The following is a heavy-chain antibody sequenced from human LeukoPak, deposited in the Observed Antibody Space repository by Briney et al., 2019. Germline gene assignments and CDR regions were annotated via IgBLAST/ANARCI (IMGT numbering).Heavy chain of an antibody. Sequence: GGSLKLSCAASGFTFSGSTVHWVRQASGKGLDWVGHIRTKANNYATAYAASVRGRFTISRDDSKNTAYLQMNSLETEDTAVYYCSRHEALPGDYWGQGTLVPVSS. CDR3: SRHEALPGDY. D-gene: IGHD2-21*02. CDR1: GFTFSGST. J-gene: IGHJ4*02. CDR2: IRTKANNYAT. V-gene: IGHV3-73*01.